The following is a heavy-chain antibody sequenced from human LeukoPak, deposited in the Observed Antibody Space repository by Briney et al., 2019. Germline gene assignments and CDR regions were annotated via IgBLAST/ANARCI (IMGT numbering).Heavy chain of an antibody. Sequence: GESLKISCECSGYSLSTHWIAWVRQMPGKGLEWMGIVYPGESQSRNSPSFQGQVTISVDRSTSVAYVQWSSLKASDSAMYYFASGSGNYYGSGTKTYYPYYVDYWGQGTLVTVSS. CDR3: ASGSGNYYGSGTKTYYPYYVDY. CDR1: GYSLSTHW. J-gene: IGHJ4*02. V-gene: IGHV5-51*01. CDR2: VYPGESQS. D-gene: IGHD3-10*01.